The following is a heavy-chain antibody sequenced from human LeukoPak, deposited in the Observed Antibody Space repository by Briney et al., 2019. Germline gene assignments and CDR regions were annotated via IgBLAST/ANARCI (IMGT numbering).Heavy chain of an antibody. CDR2: INHSGST. J-gene: IGHJ4*02. D-gene: IGHD3-16*02. CDR3: ARRPPYYDYVWGSYRYLEIDY. Sequence: SETLSLTCTVYGGSFSGYYWSWIRQPPGKGLEWIGEINHSGSTNYNPSLKSRVTISVDTSKNQFSLKLSSVTAADTAVYYCARRPPYYDYVWGSYRYLEIDYWGQGTLVTVSS. V-gene: IGHV4-34*01. CDR1: GGSFSGYY.